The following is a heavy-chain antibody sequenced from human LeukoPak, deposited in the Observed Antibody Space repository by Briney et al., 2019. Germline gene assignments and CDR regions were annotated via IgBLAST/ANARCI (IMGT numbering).Heavy chain of an antibody. V-gene: IGHV3-30*18. CDR2: ISYDGSNK. D-gene: IGHD3-22*01. Sequence: GGSLRLSCAASGFTFSSYGMHWVRQAPGKGLEGVAVISYDGSNKYYADSVKGRFTISRDNSKNTLYLQMNSLRAEDTAVYYCAKTLSSYYDSSGYYSPIDYWGQGTLVTVSS. CDR3: AKTLSSYYDSSGYYSPIDY. CDR1: GFTFSSYG. J-gene: IGHJ4*02.